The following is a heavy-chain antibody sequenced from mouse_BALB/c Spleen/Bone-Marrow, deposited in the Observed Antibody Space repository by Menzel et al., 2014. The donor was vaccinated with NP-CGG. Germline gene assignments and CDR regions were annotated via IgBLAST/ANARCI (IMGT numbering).Heavy chain of an antibody. J-gene: IGHJ4*01. CDR1: GFTFSSYG. Sequence: DVMLVESGGGLVKPGGSLKLSCAASGFTFSSYGMSWVRQTPEKRLEWVATISGGGSYTYYPDSVKGRFTISKDNAKNNLYLQMSSLKSEDTALYYCARQNGNYGYYYAMDYWGQGTSVTVSS. D-gene: IGHD2-1*01. CDR3: ARQNGNYGYYYAMDY. CDR2: ISGGGSYT. V-gene: IGHV5-9-2*01.